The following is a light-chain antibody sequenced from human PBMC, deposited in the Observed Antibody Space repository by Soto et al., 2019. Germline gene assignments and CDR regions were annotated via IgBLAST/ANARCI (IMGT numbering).Light chain of an antibody. CDR3: QQYNTWVT. CDR2: AAS. J-gene: IGKJ5*01. Sequence: EIVMMQSPATLSVSPGASAILSCRASHSSSNNLAWHQQRPGQAPRLLIYAASNRATGVPARFSGSWSGTESTLTISSLQSEYFAVYYCQQYNTWVTFGQGTRLEIK. CDR1: HSSSNN. V-gene: IGKV3-15*01.